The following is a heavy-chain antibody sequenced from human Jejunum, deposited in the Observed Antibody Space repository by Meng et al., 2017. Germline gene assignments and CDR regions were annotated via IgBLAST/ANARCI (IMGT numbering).Heavy chain of an antibody. CDR3: AKSQGQYYFTHPMDV. V-gene: IGHV3-23*01. D-gene: IGHD2/OR15-2a*01. Sequence: GESLKISCTTSGFTFSNYAMNWVRQAPGRGLEWVAGISASGVHTFYARSVKGRFTISRDDSNDTVYVQMTGLRAEDAALYYCAKSQGQYYFTHPMDVWGRGTTVTVSS. J-gene: IGHJ6*02. CDR2: ISASGVHT. CDR1: GFTFSNYA.